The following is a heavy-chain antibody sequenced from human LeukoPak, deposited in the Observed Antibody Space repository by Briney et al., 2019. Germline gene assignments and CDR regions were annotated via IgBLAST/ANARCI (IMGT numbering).Heavy chain of an antibody. CDR2: VYTDDSDT. CDR1: GYTFTSYL. Sequence: GESLKIYCKRSGYTFTSYLIGWVRQMPGKGLEWMGIVYTDDSDTTYSPSFQGQVTISADKSISTAYLQWSSLKASDTAMYYCARRSSGRFFDFWGQGTLVTVSS. V-gene: IGHV5-51*01. CDR3: ARRSSGRFFDF. D-gene: IGHD2-15*01. J-gene: IGHJ4*02.